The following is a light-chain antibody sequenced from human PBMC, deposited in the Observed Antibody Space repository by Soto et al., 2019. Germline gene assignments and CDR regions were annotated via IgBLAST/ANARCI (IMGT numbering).Light chain of an antibody. CDR2: GAS. Sequence: ESVLTQSPGTLFLSPGERATLSCRASQSVSSSYLAWYQQKPGQAPRLLIYGASSRATGIPDRFSGSGSGTDFTLTISRLEPEDFAVYYCQQYGSSPSITFGQGTRVEIK. CDR3: QQYGSSPSIT. V-gene: IGKV3-20*01. CDR1: QSVSSSY. J-gene: IGKJ5*01.